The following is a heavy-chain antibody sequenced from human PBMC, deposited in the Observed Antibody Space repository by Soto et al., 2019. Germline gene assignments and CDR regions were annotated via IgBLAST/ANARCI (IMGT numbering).Heavy chain of an antibody. D-gene: IGHD1-26*01. J-gene: IGHJ6*02. CDR2: IIPIFGTA. CDR1: GGTYSSYA. Sequence: QAQLVQCGAEVKKPGSSVKAACKASGGTYSSYAISWVRQAPVQGLEWMGGIIPIFGTANYSQKFQGRVTITADESTSTAYMELSSLRSEDTAVYYCARGEVGASEYYGMDVWGQGTTVTVSS. CDR3: ARGEVGASEYYGMDV. V-gene: IGHV1-69*12.